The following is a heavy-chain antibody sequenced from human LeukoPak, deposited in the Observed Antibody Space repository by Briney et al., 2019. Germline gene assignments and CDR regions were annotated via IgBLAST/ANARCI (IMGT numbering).Heavy chain of an antibody. CDR1: GGSFSGYY. Sequence: PSETLSLTCAVYGGSFSGYYWSWIRQPPGKGLEWIGEINHSGSTNYNPSLTSRVTISIDTSKNQFSLKLSSVTAADTAVYYCARSEYDYVWGSYRYSPYYFDYWGQGTLVTVSS. CDR3: ARSEYDYVWGSYRYSPYYFDY. V-gene: IGHV4-34*01. CDR2: INHSGST. D-gene: IGHD3-16*02. J-gene: IGHJ4*02.